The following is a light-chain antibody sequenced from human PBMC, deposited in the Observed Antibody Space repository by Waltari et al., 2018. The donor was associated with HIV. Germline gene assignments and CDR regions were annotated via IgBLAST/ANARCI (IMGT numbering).Light chain of an antibody. V-gene: IGLV1-47*01. CDR3: TAWDASLSVWV. J-gene: IGLJ3*02. Sequence: QSVLTQPPSASGTPGQRVTMSCSGSSPNIGSNYVYWYRQLPGTAPKLLIYRNNQRPSGVPDRFSGSKSGTSASLAISGLRSEDEADYYCTAWDASLSVWVFGGGTKLTVL. CDR1: SPNIGSNY. CDR2: RNN.